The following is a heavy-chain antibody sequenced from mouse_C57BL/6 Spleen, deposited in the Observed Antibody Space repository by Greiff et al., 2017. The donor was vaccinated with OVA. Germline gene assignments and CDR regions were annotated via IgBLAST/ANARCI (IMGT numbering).Heavy chain of an antibody. V-gene: IGHV5S21*01. CDR3: TRRNYGSAMDY. D-gene: IGHD1-1*01. CDR1: GFTFSSYA. CDR2: ISSGGDYI. J-gene: IGHJ4*01. Sequence: EVQRVESGEGLVKPGGSLKLSCAASGFTFSSYAMSWVRQTPEKRLEWVAYISSGGDYIYYADTVKGRFTISRDNARNTLYLQMSSLKSEDTAMYYCTRRNYGSAMDYWGQGTSVTVSS.